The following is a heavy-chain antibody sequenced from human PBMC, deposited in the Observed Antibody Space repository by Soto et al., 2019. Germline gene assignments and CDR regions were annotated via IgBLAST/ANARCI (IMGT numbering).Heavy chain of an antibody. J-gene: IGHJ3*02. D-gene: IGHD5-18*01. CDR3: ARGDTPMITGMDSFDI. Sequence: GGSLRLSCAASVFTFSRYWMNWVRQAPGKGLEWVANIKQDGTEKNYVDSVKGRFTISRDNARNSLYLQMGSLRAEDTAVYFCARGDTPMITGMDSFDIWGQGTMVTVSS. CDR1: VFTFSRYW. CDR2: IKQDGTEK. V-gene: IGHV3-7*01.